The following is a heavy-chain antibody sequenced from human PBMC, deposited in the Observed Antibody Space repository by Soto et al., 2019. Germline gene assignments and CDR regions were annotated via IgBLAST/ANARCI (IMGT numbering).Heavy chain of an antibody. J-gene: IGHJ6*02. CDR3: ARGRAGGQRRYYYGMDV. D-gene: IGHD6-25*01. CDR1: GGTFSSYA. CDR2: IIPIFGTA. V-gene: IGHV1-69*01. Sequence: QVQLVQSGAEVKKPGSSVKVSCKASGGTFSSYAISWVRQAPGQGLEWMGGIIPIFGTANYAQKFQGRVTITADESTSTAYMELSSLRSEDTAVYYCARGRAGGQRRYYYGMDVWGQGTAVTVSS.